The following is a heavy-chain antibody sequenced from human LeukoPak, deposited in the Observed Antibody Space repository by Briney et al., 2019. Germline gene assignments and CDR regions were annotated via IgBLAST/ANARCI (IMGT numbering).Heavy chain of an antibody. CDR3: ARERVATGGDAFDI. CDR2: ISSTGTTI. Sequence: TGGSLRLSCAASGFTFSSYGINWVRQAPGKGLQWVSYISSTGTTIYYADSVKGRFTISRDNAKNSLSLQMNSLRAEDTAVYYCARERVATGGDAFDIWGQGTMVTVSS. J-gene: IGHJ3*02. D-gene: IGHD5-12*01. V-gene: IGHV3-48*03. CDR1: GFTFSSYG.